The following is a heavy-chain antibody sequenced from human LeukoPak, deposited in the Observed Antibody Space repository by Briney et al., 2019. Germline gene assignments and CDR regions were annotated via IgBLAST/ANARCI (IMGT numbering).Heavy chain of an antibody. CDR1: GASVSSVGYY. CDR3: VRPVNTVDDTCAI. CDR2: IYYTGGA. Sequence: PSETLSLTCSVSGASVSSVGYYWVWIRQSPGRGLEWLGYIYYTGGASYNPSLKTRLTISVETSRNQFALRLTSVPAADTAVYYCVRPVNTVDDTCAIWGQGKMGTVSS. J-gene: IGHJ3*02. V-gene: IGHV4-31*03. D-gene: IGHD1/OR15-1a*01.